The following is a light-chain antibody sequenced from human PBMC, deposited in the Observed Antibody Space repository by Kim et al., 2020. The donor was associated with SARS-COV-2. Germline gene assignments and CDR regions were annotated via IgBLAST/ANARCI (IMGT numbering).Light chain of an antibody. CDR2: CDS. CDR3: QVWDSSSDHPV. V-gene: IGLV3-21*04. J-gene: IGLJ2*01. Sequence: SYELTQPPSVSVAPGKTARITCGGNNIGSKSVHWYQQKPGQAPVLVIYCDSDRPSGIPERLSGSNSGNTATLTISRVEAGDEADYYCQVWDSSSDHPVFG. CDR1: NIGSKS.